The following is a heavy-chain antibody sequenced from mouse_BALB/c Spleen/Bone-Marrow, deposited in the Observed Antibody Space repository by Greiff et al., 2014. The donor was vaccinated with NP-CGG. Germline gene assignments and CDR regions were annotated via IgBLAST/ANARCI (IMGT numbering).Heavy chain of an antibody. CDR2: IDPSDSYT. Sequence: VQLQQSGAELVKPGASVKMSCKASGYTFTCYWMHWVKQRPGQGLEWIGVIDPSDSYTSYNQKFKGKATLTVDTSSSTAYMQLSSLTSEDSAVYYCTRGDYDWYFDVWGAGTTVTVSS. J-gene: IGHJ1*01. D-gene: IGHD2-4*01. V-gene: IGHV1S127*01. CDR1: GYTFTCYW. CDR3: TRGDYDWYFDV.